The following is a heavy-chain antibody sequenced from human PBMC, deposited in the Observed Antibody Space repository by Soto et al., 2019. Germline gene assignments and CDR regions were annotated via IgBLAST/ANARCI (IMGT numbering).Heavy chain of an antibody. CDR2: ISSSSSYI. CDR3: ARDRPDIVLNSPLYGMGV. Sequence: EVQLVESGGGLVKPGGSLRLSCAASGFTFSSYSMNWVRQAPGKGLEWVSSISSSSSYIYYADSVKGRFTISRDNAKNSLYLQMNSLRAEDTAVYYCARDRPDIVLNSPLYGMGVWGQGTTVTVSS. J-gene: IGHJ6*02. D-gene: IGHD2-8*01. V-gene: IGHV3-21*01. CDR1: GFTFSSYS.